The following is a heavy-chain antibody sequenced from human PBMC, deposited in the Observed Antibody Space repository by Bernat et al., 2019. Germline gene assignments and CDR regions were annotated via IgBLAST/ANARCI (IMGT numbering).Heavy chain of an antibody. Sequence: EVQLVESGGGLVQPGGSLRLSCAASGFTFSDHYMDWVRQAPGKGLEWVGRSRNKANSYTTEYAAPVKGRFTISRDDSKNSLYLQMNSRKAEDTAVYYCARARSGSDFDYWGQGTLVTVSS. CDR2: SRNKANSYTT. J-gene: IGHJ4*02. CDR1: GFTFSDHY. V-gene: IGHV3-72*01. CDR3: ARARSGSDFDY. D-gene: IGHD1-26*01.